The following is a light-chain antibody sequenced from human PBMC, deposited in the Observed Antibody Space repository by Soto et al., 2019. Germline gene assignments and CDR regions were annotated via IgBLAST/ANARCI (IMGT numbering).Light chain of an antibody. CDR2: TAS. V-gene: IGKV1-5*03. J-gene: IGKJ2*01. CDR3: QQYNRHSSYT. Sequence: DIQMTQSPSTLAASVGDRVTITYRASQSISTWLAWYQQKPGKAPKLLIYTASSLESGVPSRFSGSGSGTEFTLTISSLQPDDFATYYCQQYNRHSSYTFGQGTKLEIK. CDR1: QSISTW.